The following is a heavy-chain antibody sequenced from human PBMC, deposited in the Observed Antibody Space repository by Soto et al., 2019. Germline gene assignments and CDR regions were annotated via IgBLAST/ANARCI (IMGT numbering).Heavy chain of an antibody. CDR2: IRGKTDTYAT. CDR3: TKRIGAYAMDV. D-gene: IGHD6-13*01. V-gene: IGHV3-73*01. CDR1: GFTFSGSS. J-gene: IGHJ6*02. Sequence: GGALRLSCAASGFTFSGSSMHWVRQASGKGLEWVGRIRGKTDTYATAYAAPVRGRFTISRDDSKNTAYLQMNSLKTEDTAVYFCTKRIGAYAMDVWAQGTTVTVSS.